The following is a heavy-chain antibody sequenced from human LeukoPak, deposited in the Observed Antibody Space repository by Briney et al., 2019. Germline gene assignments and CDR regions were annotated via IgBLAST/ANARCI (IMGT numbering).Heavy chain of an antibody. V-gene: IGHV3-74*01. J-gene: IGHJ1*01. Sequence: GGSLRLSCAASGFTFSSYWMHWVRQVPGKGLVWVSRINTDGTTTDYADSVKGRFTISRDNAKSTVSLQMNSLRAEDTGVYYCARAPSEIGGYYPEYFRHWGQGTLVTVSS. D-gene: IGHD3-22*01. CDR3: ARAPSEIGGYYPEYFRH. CDR2: INTDGTTT. CDR1: GFTFSSYW.